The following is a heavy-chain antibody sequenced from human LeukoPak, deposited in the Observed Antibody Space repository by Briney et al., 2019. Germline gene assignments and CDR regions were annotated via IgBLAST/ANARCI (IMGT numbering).Heavy chain of an antibody. D-gene: IGHD3-10*01. CDR3: AKVRFGVTARYYFDY. CDR2: ISTSGGST. J-gene: IGHJ4*02. CDR1: GFTFSSYA. V-gene: IGHV3-23*01. Sequence: GGSLRLSCAASGFTFSSYAMSWVRQAPGKGLEWVSVISTSGGSTYYADSVKGRFTISRDNSKNTLYLQMNSLRAEDTAVYYCAKVRFGVTARYYFDYWGQGTLVTVSS.